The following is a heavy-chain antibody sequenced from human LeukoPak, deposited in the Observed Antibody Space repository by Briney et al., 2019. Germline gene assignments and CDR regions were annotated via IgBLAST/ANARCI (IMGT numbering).Heavy chain of an antibody. V-gene: IGHV3-15*01. CDR1: EFTFSNAW. D-gene: IGHD3-10*01. J-gene: IGHJ4*02. CDR3: TTGLPGQSRGIDY. Sequence: NPGGSLRLSCAGSEFTFSNAWMSWVRQAPGKGLEWVGRIKSKTDGGTTDYAAPVKGRFTISRDDSQNTLYLQMNSLKTEDTAVYYCTTGLPGQSRGIDYWGQGTLVTVSS. CDR2: IKSKTDGGTT.